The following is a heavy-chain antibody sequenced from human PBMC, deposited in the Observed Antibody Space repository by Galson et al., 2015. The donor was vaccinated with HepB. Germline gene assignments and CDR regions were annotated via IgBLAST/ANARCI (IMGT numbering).Heavy chain of an antibody. CDR3: ARDPRWGVVTPGYFQH. D-gene: IGHD4-23*01. CDR1: GFTFSSYS. J-gene: IGHJ1*01. CDR2: ISSSSSYI. Sequence: SLRLSCAASGFTFSSYSMNWVRQAPGKGLEWVSSISSSSSYIYYADSVKGRFTISRDNAKNSLYLQMNSLRAEDTAVYYCARDPRWGVVTPGYFQHWGQGTLVTVSS. V-gene: IGHV3-21*01.